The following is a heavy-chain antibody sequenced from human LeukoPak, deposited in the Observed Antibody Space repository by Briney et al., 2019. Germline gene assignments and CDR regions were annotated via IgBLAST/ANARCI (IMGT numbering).Heavy chain of an antibody. J-gene: IGHJ4*02. CDR1: GFTFNNYG. Sequence: GGSLRLSCAASGFTFNNYGMHWVRQAPGKGLEWVAVISYDGRNIHYPDSVKGRFTVSRDISTDTLWLQMDSLRSEDTAVYYCARGQSYYYDSSGYYYDDYWGQGTLVTVSS. CDR2: ISYDGRNI. D-gene: IGHD3-22*01. V-gene: IGHV3-30*03. CDR3: ARGQSYYYDSSGYYYDDY.